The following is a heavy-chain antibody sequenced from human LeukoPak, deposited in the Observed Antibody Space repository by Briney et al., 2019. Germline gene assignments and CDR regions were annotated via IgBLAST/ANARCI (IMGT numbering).Heavy chain of an antibody. Sequence: GGPLRLSCEASGFTFSSYWMTWFRQAPGKGLEWVANIKQDGSEKKYLDSVKGRFTISRDNAKNTLYLQTNSLRVEDTAIYYCAKGYQPPYYHYMDVWGKGTTVTISS. D-gene: IGHD2-2*01. CDR1: GFTFSSYW. CDR3: AKGYQPPYYHYMDV. CDR2: IKQDGSEK. V-gene: IGHV3-7*03. J-gene: IGHJ6*03.